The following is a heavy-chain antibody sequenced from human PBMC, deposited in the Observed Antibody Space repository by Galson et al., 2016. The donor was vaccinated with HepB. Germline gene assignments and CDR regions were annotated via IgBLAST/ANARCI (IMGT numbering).Heavy chain of an antibody. CDR3: ARDYLWGDYRLD. CDR2: IKFDPSKT. CDR1: GFRFSDYA. D-gene: IGHD3-16*02. Sequence: SLRLSCAASGFRFSDYAMNWVRQAPGKGLEWVAVIKFDPSKTNYADSVKGRFTISRDNSKNMVYLQMNSLRSEDTAVYYCARDYLWGDYRLDWGQGTLVTVSS. J-gene: IGHJ4*02. V-gene: IGHV3-30-3*01.